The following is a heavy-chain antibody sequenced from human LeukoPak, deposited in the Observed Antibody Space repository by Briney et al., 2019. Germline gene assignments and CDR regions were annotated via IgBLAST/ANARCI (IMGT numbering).Heavy chain of an antibody. J-gene: IGHJ4*02. CDR3: ARHGSGSYSIYYFDY. CDR2: INPSGGST. V-gene: IGHV1-46*01. CDR1: GYTFTSYY. Sequence: ASVKVSCKASGYTFTSYYMHWVRQAPGQGPEWMGIINPSGGSTSYAQKFQGRVAMTRDTSTSTVYMELSSLRSEDTAVYYCARHGSGSYSIYYFDYWGQGTLVTVSS. D-gene: IGHD3-10*01.